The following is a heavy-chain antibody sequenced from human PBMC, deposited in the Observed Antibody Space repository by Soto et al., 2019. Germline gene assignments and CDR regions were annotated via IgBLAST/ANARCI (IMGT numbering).Heavy chain of an antibody. V-gene: IGHV3-43*01. Sequence: GGSLRLSCAASGFTFDDYTMHWVRQAPGKGLEWVSLISWDGGSTYYADSVKGRFTISRDNSKNSLYLQMNSLRTEDTALYYCAKDHGSWYRTPYYGMDVWGQGTTVTVSS. CDR1: GFTFDDYT. CDR2: ISWDGGST. D-gene: IGHD6-13*01. J-gene: IGHJ6*02. CDR3: AKDHGSWYRTPYYGMDV.